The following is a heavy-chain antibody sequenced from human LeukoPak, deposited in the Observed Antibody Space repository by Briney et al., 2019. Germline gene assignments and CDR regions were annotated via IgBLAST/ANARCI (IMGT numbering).Heavy chain of an antibody. CDR1: GFTFSSYA. J-gene: IGHJ4*02. Sequence: GGSLRLSCAASGFTFSSYAMSWVRQAPGEGLEWVSAISGSGGNTYYADSVKGRFTISRDNSKNTLYLQMNSLRVEDTAVYYCAKVVGVYCSSTSCPLPIDYWGQGTLVTVSS. CDR3: AKVVGVYCSSTSCPLPIDY. D-gene: IGHD2-2*01. V-gene: IGHV3-23*01. CDR2: ISGSGGNT.